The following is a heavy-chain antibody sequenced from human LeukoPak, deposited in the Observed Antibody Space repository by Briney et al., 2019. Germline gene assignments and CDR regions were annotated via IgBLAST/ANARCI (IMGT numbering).Heavy chain of an antibody. J-gene: IGHJ6*03. CDR2: IYYSGST. CDR3: ASEPYSNYDYYYYMDV. Sequence: SETLSLTCTVSGGPISSSSYYWGWIRQPPGKGLEWIGSIYYSGSTYYNPSLKSRVTISVDTSKNQFSLKLSSVTAADTAVYYCASEPYSNYDYYYYMDVWGKGTTVTVSS. CDR1: GGPISSSSYY. D-gene: IGHD4-11*01. V-gene: IGHV4-39*01.